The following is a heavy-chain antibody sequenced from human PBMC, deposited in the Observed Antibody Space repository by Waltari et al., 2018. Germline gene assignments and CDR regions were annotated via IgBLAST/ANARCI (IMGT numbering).Heavy chain of an antibody. Sequence: QVTLKESGPALVKPAQTLTLTCTFSGFSLSTRGMRVSWIRQPPGKALEWLARIDWDDVRFYSTSLKSRLTISRDTSKNQVVLTMTNMDPVDTGTYYCARIAYGTTATTDAFDIWGQGTMVTVSS. D-gene: IGHD4-17*01. J-gene: IGHJ3*02. V-gene: IGHV2-70*04. CDR2: IDWDDVR. CDR1: GFSLSTRGMR. CDR3: ARIAYGTTATTDAFDI.